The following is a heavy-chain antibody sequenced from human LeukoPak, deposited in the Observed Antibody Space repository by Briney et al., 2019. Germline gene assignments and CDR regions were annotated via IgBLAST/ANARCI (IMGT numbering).Heavy chain of an antibody. CDR1: RGSINTHY. J-gene: IGHJ4*02. D-gene: IGHD3-22*01. Sequence: SETLSLTCSVSRGSINTHYWTWIRQPPGKGLEWIGHIYYTGSTKFNPSLKRRATLSIDMSKSQFSLKLQSVTAADTAIYYCARDHAFTDDFDSGGYYSRRKVYFDYWGQGTLVTVSS. V-gene: IGHV4-59*11. CDR2: IYYTGST. CDR3: ARDHAFTDDFDSGGYYSRRKVYFDY.